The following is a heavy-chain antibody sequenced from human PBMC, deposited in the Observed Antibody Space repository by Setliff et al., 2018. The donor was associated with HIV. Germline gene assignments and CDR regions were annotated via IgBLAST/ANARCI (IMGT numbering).Heavy chain of an antibody. D-gene: IGHD1-1*01. Sequence: GGSLRLSCAASGFTFSSYAMHWVRLPPGKGPVWLSRINAAGGNTNYVDSVKGRFTISRDNAGSTVYLQMSSLRAEDTAVYYCTRNEIWGQGTLVTVSS. J-gene: IGHJ4*02. CDR3: TRNEI. CDR1: GFTFSSYA. V-gene: IGHV3-74*01. CDR2: INAAGGNT.